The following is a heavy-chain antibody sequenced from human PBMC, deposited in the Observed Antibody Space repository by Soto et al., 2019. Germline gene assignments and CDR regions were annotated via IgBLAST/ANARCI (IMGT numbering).Heavy chain of an antibody. CDR3: ARELLYGSGSRDFHYYGMDV. Sequence: QVQLVESGGGVVQPGRSLRLSCAASGFSFSSYGIHWVRQAPGKGLQWVAVIWFDGSKQYYADSVKRRFTVSRDNSKNTLYLQMNSLRAEDTAVYYCARELLYGSGSRDFHYYGMDVWGQGTTVTVSS. CDR1: GFSFSSYG. CDR2: IWFDGSKQ. J-gene: IGHJ6*02. V-gene: IGHV3-33*01. D-gene: IGHD3-10*01.